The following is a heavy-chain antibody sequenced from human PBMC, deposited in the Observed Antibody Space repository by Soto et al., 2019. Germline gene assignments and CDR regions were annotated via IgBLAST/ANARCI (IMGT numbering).Heavy chain of an antibody. V-gene: IGHV3-23*01. CDR3: AKDAVSYNGKWDWFDS. Sequence: DVQLLESGGGLVQPGGSLTLSCAASRFIFSDYAMNWVRQAPGKWLEWVSSIGGGNTDRYYADSVKGRFIISRDNSKNTMYVQRNSLRDDDTAVYYCAKDAVSYNGKWDWFDSWGQGTLVTVSS. CDR1: RFIFSDYA. J-gene: IGHJ5*01. D-gene: IGHD1-26*01. CDR2: IGGGNTDR.